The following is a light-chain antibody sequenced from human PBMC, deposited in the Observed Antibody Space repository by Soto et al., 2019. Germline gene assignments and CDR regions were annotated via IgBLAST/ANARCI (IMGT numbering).Light chain of an antibody. CDR2: STS. Sequence: IQMTQSPSSLSASVGDRVTITCRASQSIDTYLNWYQQRPGKAPNLLIYSTSTLQSGVPSRFSGSGSGTDFTLTISSLQPEDAATYYCQQTYRTPTFGQGTKV. CDR3: QQTYRTPT. J-gene: IGKJ1*01. V-gene: IGKV1-39*01. CDR1: QSIDTY.